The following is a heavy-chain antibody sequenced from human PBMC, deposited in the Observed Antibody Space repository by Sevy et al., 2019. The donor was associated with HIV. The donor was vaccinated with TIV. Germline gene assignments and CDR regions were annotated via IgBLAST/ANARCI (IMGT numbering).Heavy chain of an antibody. J-gene: IGHJ5*02. CDR1: GGSISSYY. Sequence: SETLSLTCTVSGGSISSYYWSWIRQPPGKGLEWIGYIYYSGSTNYNPSLKSRVTISVDTSKNQFSLKLSSVTAVDTAVYYCARADIVVVVAAPRASWFDPWGQGTLVTVSS. CDR2: IYYSGST. CDR3: ARADIVVVVAAPRASWFDP. D-gene: IGHD2-15*01. V-gene: IGHV4-59*01.